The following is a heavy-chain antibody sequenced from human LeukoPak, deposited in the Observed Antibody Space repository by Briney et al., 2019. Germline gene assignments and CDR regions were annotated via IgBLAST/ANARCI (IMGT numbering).Heavy chain of an antibody. CDR1: GGSFNDYD. Sequence: PSETLSLTCSVYGGSFNDYDWSWVRQAPGRGLQWIGEINQSGATNCDPSLKSRVTMSIDTSKSQFSLSLRSVTAADTAVYYCARAVGSGSFQTYYYYMDVWGKGTTVTISS. CDR2: INQSGAT. J-gene: IGHJ6*03. V-gene: IGHV4-34*01. CDR3: ARAVGSGSFQTYYYYMDV. D-gene: IGHD3-10*01.